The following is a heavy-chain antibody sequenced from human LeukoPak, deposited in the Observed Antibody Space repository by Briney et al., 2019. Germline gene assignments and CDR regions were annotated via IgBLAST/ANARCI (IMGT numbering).Heavy chain of an antibody. Sequence: GGSLRLSCAASGFTFSSYGMHWVRQAPGRGLEWVAVIWYDGSNKYYADSVKGRFTISRDNSKNTLYLQMNSLRAEDTAVYYCARDRYYDSSGYTDYWGQGTLVTVSS. CDR2: IWYDGSNK. J-gene: IGHJ4*02. D-gene: IGHD3-22*01. V-gene: IGHV3-33*01. CDR1: GFTFSSYG. CDR3: ARDRYYDSSGYTDY.